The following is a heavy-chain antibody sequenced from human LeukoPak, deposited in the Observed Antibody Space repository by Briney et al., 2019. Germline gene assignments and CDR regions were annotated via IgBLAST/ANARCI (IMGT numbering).Heavy chain of an antibody. CDR1: GFTFSDYY. J-gene: IGHJ4*02. D-gene: IGHD3-22*01. V-gene: IGHV3-11*01. CDR3: ARDPNYYDSSGYYPGAD. Sequence: GSLRLSCAASGFTFSDYYMSWIRQAPGKGLEWVSYISSSGSTIYYADSVKGRFTISRDNAKNSLYLQMNSLRAEDTAVYYCARDPNYYDSSGYYPGADWGQGTLVTVSS. CDR2: ISSSGSTI.